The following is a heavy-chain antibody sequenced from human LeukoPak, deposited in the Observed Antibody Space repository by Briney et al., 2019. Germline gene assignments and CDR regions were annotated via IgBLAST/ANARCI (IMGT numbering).Heavy chain of an antibody. D-gene: IGHD3-10*01. CDR1: GGSISTSDRY. CDR2: IYYSGIT. J-gene: IGHJ6*03. Sequence: SETLSLTCTVSGGSISTSDRYWGWIRQPPGKGLEWIGSIYYSGITYRNPSLKSRVTISVDASKNQFSLRLSSVTAADTAVYYCARHQEAMVRGVLYYMDVWGKGTTVTISS. V-gene: IGHV4-39*01. CDR3: ARHQEAMVRGVLYYMDV.